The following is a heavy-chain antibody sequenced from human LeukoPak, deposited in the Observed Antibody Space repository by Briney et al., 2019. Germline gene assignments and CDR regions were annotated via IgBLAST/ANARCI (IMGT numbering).Heavy chain of an antibody. J-gene: IGHJ4*02. D-gene: IGHD6-13*01. CDR1: GGSFSGYY. CDR2: VYYSGNT. CDR3: ARVDSSNWYEYRGYFDY. V-gene: IGHV4-34*01. Sequence: SETLSLTCAVYGGSFSGYYWSWIRQPPGKGLEWIGNVYYSGNTYYNPSLNNRVTISVDTSKNQFSLKLSSVTAADTAVYYCARVDSSNWYEYRGYFDYWGQGTLVTVSS.